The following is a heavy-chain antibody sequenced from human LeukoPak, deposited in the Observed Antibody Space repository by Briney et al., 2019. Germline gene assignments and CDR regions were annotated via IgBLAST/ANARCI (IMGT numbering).Heavy chain of an antibody. V-gene: IGHV4-34*01. CDR3: ARGRLLWFRELLSRSRWFDP. D-gene: IGHD3-10*01. J-gene: IGHJ5*02. Sequence: PSETLSLTCAVYGGSFSGYYWSWIRQPPGKGLEWIGEINHSGSTNYNPSLKSRVTISVDTSKNQFSLELSSVTAADTAVYYCARGRLLWFRELLSRSRWFDPWGQGTLVTVSS. CDR1: GGSFSGYY. CDR2: INHSGST.